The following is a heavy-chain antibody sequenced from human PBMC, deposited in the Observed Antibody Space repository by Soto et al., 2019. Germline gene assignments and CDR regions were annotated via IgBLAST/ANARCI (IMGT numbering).Heavy chain of an antibody. Sequence: HPGGSLRLSCAASGFTFSSYVMHWVRQAPGKGLEWVAVISYDGSNKYYADSVKGRFTISRDNSKNTLYLQMNSLRAEDTAVYYCAKDSPAYCGGDCSAGYWGQGTLVTVSS. D-gene: IGHD2-21*02. CDR2: ISYDGSNK. V-gene: IGHV3-30*18. CDR1: GFTFSSYV. CDR3: AKDSPAYCGGDCSAGY. J-gene: IGHJ4*02.